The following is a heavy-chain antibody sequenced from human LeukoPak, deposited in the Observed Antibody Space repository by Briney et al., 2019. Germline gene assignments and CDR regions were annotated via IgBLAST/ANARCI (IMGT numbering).Heavy chain of an antibody. J-gene: IGHJ4*02. D-gene: IGHD3-10*01. V-gene: IGHV2-70*11. Sequence: SGPTLVKPTQTLTLTCTFSGFSLSSSGMYVSWCRQPPAKALEWLARIDWDDDKYYSTSLKTRLTISKDTSKNQVVLTMTNMDPVDTATYYCARIRAFGGDLDYWGQGTLVTVSS. CDR1: GFSLSSSGMY. CDR3: ARIRAFGGDLDY. CDR2: IDWDDDK.